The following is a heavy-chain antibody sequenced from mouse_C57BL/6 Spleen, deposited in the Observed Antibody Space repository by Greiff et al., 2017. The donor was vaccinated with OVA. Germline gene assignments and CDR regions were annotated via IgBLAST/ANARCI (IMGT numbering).Heavy chain of an antibody. J-gene: IGHJ4*01. Sequence: VQLQQPGAELVKPGASVKLSCKASGYTFTSYWMHWVKQRPGRGLEWIGRIDPNSGGTKYNEKFKSKATLTVDKPSSTAYMQLSSLTSEDSAVYYCARPPITTVVAPYAMDYWGQGTSVTVSS. V-gene: IGHV1-72*01. CDR1: GYTFTSYW. CDR3: ARPPITTVVAPYAMDY. D-gene: IGHD1-1*01. CDR2: IDPNSGGT.